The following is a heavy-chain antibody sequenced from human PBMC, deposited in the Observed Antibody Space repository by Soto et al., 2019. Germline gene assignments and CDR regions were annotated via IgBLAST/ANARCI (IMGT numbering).Heavy chain of an antibody. CDR1: GGTFSIYA. D-gene: IGHD6-6*01. CDR2: IIPIYGTA. V-gene: IGHV1-69*01. CDR3: AREWFSSSVGMDV. J-gene: IGHJ6*02. Sequence: QVQLVQSGAEVKKPGSSVKVSCKASGGTFSIYAISWVRQAPGQGLEWMGGIIPIYGTASYAQEFQGRVTITADESMTTAYMELSSLRSEDTAVYYCAREWFSSSVGMDVWGQGTTVTVSS.